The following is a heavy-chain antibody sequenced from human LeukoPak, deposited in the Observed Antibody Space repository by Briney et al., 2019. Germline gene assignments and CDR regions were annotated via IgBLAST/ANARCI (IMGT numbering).Heavy chain of an antibody. CDR1: GFTFSNAW. CDR3: TTSLPPPYYDFWSGRRRGGYYYYYMDV. D-gene: IGHD3-3*01. CDR2: IKSKTDGGTT. J-gene: IGHJ6*03. V-gene: IGHV3-15*01. Sequence: GGSLRLSCAASGFTFSNAWMSWVRQAPGKGLEWVGRIKSKTDGGTTDYAAPVKGRFTISRDDSKNTLYLQMNSLKTEDTAVYYCTTSLPPPYYDFWSGRRRGGYYYYYMDVWGKGTTVTVSS.